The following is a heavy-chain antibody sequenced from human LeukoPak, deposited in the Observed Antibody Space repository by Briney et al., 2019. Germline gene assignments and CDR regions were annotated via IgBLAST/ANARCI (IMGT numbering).Heavy chain of an antibody. J-gene: IGHJ4*02. CDR1: GFTFSSRW. CDR2: IKEDGSQK. Sequence: PGGSLRLSCSASGFTFSSRWMSWVRQAPGKGLEWVANIKEDGSQKYYADSVKGRFTISRDNAKNSLYLQMNSLRAEDTAVYYCASTPEGYYDSSGYYSYWGQGTLVTVPS. CDR3: ASTPEGYYDSSGYYSY. V-gene: IGHV3-7*03. D-gene: IGHD3-22*01.